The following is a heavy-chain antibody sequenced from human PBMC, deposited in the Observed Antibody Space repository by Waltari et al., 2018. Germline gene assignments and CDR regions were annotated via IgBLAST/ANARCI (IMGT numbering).Heavy chain of an antibody. D-gene: IGHD2-15*01. Sequence: QVQLVQSGAEVKKPGASVKVSCKVSGYTLTELSMHWVGQAPGKGLDWMGGFDPEDGETIYAQKFQCRVTMTEDTSTDTAYMELSSLRSEDTAVYYCATEVVVAATLYWYFDLWGRGTLVTVSS. CDR2: FDPEDGET. J-gene: IGHJ2*01. CDR3: ATEVVVAATLYWYFDL. V-gene: IGHV1-24*01. CDR1: GYTLTELS.